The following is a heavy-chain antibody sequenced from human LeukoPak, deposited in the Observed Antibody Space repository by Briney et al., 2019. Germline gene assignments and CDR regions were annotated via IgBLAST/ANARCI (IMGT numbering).Heavy chain of an antibody. CDR1: GFTVSSNY. CDR3: AREIVVVPAANDAFDI. D-gene: IGHD2-2*01. Sequence: GGSLRLSCAASGFTVSSNYMSWVRQAPGKGLELVSGIYSGGSTYYADSVKGRFTISRDNSKNTLYLQMNSLRAEDTAVYYCAREIVVVPAANDAFDIWGQGTMVTVSS. V-gene: IGHV3-66*01. CDR2: IYSGGST. J-gene: IGHJ3*02.